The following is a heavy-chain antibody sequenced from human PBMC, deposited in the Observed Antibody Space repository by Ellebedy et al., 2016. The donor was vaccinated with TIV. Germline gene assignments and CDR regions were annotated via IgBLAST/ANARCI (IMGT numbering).Heavy chain of an antibody. V-gene: IGHV3-23*01. CDR3: ARPLGLDYFDY. D-gene: IGHD6-6*01. CDR2: TSTTGGTS. J-gene: IGHJ4*02. Sequence: GGSLRLSCAASGFTFSSYGMSWVRQAPGKGLEWVSGTSTTGGTSYYADSVRGRFTISRDNSKNTLYLQVDSLRVEDTAVYYCARPLGLDYFDYWGRGTVVTVSS. CDR1: GFTFSSYG.